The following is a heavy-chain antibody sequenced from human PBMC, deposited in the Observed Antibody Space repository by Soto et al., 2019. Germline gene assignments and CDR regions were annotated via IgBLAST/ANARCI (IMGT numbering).Heavy chain of an antibody. Sequence: QLQLQESGPGLVKPSETLSLTCTVSGGSIDQRDSYWVWIRQPPGKGLEWVGSIYFGGTTHYNPSLRSRVTISVDTSKNLFSLNLNSVTAADTAVYYCARRGLIVMPIWGQGTMVTVSS. V-gene: IGHV4-39*02. J-gene: IGHJ3*02. CDR3: ARRGLIVMPI. CDR1: GGSIDQRDSY. CDR2: IYFGGTT. D-gene: IGHD1-26*01.